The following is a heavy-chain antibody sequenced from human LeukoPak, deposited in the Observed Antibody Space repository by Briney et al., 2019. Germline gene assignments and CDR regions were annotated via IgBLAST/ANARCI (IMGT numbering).Heavy chain of an antibody. V-gene: IGHV3-23*01. CDR3: TKAKMYVSGSYYGQVFDY. CDR2: ISGSGGST. J-gene: IGHJ4*02. CDR1: GFTFSSYV. D-gene: IGHD3-10*01. Sequence: GGSLRLSCAASGFTFSSYVMSWVRQAPGKGLEWVSGISGSGGSTYYADSVTGRFTISRDNSKNTLFLQMNSLRAEDTAVYYCTKAKMYVSGSYYGQVFDYWGQGTLVTVSS.